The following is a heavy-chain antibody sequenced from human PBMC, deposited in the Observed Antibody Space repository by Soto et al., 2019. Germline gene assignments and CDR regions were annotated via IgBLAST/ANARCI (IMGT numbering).Heavy chain of an antibody. V-gene: IGHV1-3*01. CDR2: INAGNVNT. CDR3: ARDGHYGMADFQH. CDR1: GYTFTSYA. D-gene: IGHD4-17*01. Sequence: ASVKVSCKASGYTFTSYAMHWVRQAPGQRLEWMGWINAGNVNTKYSQKFQGRVTTTRDTSASTTYMELSSLRSEDTAVYYCARDGHYGMADFQHWGQGTLVTVSS. J-gene: IGHJ1*01.